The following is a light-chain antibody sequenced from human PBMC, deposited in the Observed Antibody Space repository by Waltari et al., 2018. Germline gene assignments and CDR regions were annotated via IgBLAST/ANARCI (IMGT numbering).Light chain of an antibody. CDR1: QSINNY. J-gene: IGKJ2*03. V-gene: IGKV1-39*01. CDR2: VAS. CDR3: HQSYSSHS. Sequence: DIQMTQSPSSLSASVGDRASITCRASQSINNYLNWYQQKPGTAPKLLIYVASRLESGVPSRFSGSGSGTDYTLTISGLQPEDFATYYCHQSYSSHSFGQGTKLGVK.